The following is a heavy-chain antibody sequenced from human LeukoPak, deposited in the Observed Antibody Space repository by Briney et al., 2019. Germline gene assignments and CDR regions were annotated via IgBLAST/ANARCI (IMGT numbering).Heavy chain of an antibody. Sequence: SETLSLTCTVSGGSISSYYWSWIRQPPGKGLGWIGYIYYSGSTNYNPSLKSRVTISVDTSKNQFSLKLSSVTAADTAVYYCASYDILTGYYRHWGQGTLVTVSS. J-gene: IGHJ4*02. CDR1: GGSISSYY. CDR3: ASYDILTGYYRH. D-gene: IGHD3-9*01. CDR2: IYYSGST. V-gene: IGHV4-59*08.